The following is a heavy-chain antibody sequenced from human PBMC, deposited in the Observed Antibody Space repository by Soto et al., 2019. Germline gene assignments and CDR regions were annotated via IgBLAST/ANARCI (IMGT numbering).Heavy chain of an antibody. J-gene: IGHJ6*02. CDR2: ISGSGGST. V-gene: IGHV3-23*01. CDR3: AKPGAVAGTPEWYYYYGMDV. D-gene: IGHD6-19*01. CDR1: GFTFSSYA. Sequence: GGSLRLSCAASGFTFSSYAMSWVRQAPGKGLEWVSAISGSGGSTYYADSVKGRFTISRDNSKNTLYLQMNSLRAEDTAVYYCAKPGAVAGTPEWYYYYGMDVWGQGTTVTVSS.